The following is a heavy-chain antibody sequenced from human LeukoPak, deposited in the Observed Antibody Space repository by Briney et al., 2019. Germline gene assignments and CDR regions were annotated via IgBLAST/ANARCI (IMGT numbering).Heavy chain of an antibody. J-gene: IGHJ6*02. V-gene: IGHV3-66*01. CDR3: ARDLVVPAARWYYYGMDV. D-gene: IGHD2-2*01. CDR2: IYSGGST. Sequence: GGSLRLSCAASGFTVSSNYMSWVRQAPGKGLEWVSVIYSGGSTYYADSVKGRFTISRDNSKNTLYLQMNSLRAEDTAVYYCARDLVVPAARWYYYGMDVWGQGTTVTVSS. CDR1: GFTVSSNY.